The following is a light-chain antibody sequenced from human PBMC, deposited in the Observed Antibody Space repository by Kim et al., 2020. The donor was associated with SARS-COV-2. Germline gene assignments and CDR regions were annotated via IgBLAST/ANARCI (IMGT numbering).Light chain of an antibody. J-gene: IGLJ2*01. Sequence: SYELTQPPSVSVAPGKTAVIICGGDNIETKSVQWYQQKPGQAPVLVIYYDKDRPSAIPERFSGSNSGNTATLTITRVEAGDEADYFCQVWDRSSDHVIFG. V-gene: IGLV3-21*04. CDR3: QVWDRSSDHVI. CDR2: YDK. CDR1: NIETKS.